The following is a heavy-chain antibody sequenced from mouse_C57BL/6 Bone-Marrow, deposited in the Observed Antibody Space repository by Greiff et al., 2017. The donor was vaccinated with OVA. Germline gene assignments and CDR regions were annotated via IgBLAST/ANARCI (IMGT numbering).Heavy chain of an antibody. CDR3: ARRTTVVAGDY. CDR1: GYAFTNYL. J-gene: IGHJ2*01. V-gene: IGHV1-54*01. Sequence: VKLQQSGAELVRPGTSVKVSCKASGYAFTNYLIEWVKQRPGQGLEWIGVINPGSGGTNYNEKFKGKATLTADKSSSTAYMQLSSLTSEDSAVYFCARRTTVVAGDYWGQGTTLTVSS. D-gene: IGHD1-1*01. CDR2: INPGSGGT.